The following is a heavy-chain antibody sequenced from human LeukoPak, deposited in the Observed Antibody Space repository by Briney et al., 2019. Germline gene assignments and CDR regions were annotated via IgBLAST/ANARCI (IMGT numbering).Heavy chain of an antibody. D-gene: IGHD4/OR15-4a*01. CDR3: AKDLSPMVGTKTFDY. V-gene: IGHV3-30*02. Sequence: GGSLRLSCAASGFTFSTYGVHWVRQAPGKGLEWVAFIRYDGSNKYYGDSVKGRFTISRDNSKNTLDLQMNSLRPEDTAVYSCAKDLSPMVGTKTFDYWGQGTLVTVSS. CDR2: IRYDGSNK. CDR1: GFTFSTYG. J-gene: IGHJ4*02.